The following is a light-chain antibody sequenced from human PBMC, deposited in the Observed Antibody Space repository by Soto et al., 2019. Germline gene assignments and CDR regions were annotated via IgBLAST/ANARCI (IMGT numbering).Light chain of an antibody. V-gene: IGKV3-20*01. J-gene: IGKJ1*01. CDR1: ESVVSNY. Sequence: EIVLTQSPGTLSLSPGERATLSCRATESVVSNYLAWYQLKPGQAPRLLIYDASSRATGIPDRFSGSGSGTDFTLTISRLEPEDFAVYYCQQYASIPWTFGQGTKVEIK. CDR2: DAS. CDR3: QQYASIPWT.